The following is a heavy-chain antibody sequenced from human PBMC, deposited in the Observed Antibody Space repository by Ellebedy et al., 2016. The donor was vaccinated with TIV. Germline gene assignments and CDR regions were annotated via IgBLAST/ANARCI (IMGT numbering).Heavy chain of an antibody. D-gene: IGHD4-11*01. CDR3: ARLRYSSSLSPLDF. V-gene: IGHV5-51*01. CDR2: TYPGVSEP. J-gene: IGHJ4*02. CDR1: GYTFPNAW. Sequence: GESLKISCTASGYTFPNAWIAWVRQMPGKGLELMGITYPGVSEPRYSPSFQGQITISVDRSINTAYLQWNSLKSSDTAMYFCARLRYSSSLSPLDFWGQGTLVTVSS.